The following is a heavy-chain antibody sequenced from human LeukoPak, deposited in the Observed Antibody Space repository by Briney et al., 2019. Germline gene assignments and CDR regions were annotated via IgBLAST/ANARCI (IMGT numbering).Heavy chain of an antibody. D-gene: IGHD2-21*02. CDR2: IDDVGSGT. CDR3: ATVFDF. CDR1: GFTLSSNW. V-gene: IGHV3-74*01. Sequence: GGSLRLSCAVSGFTLSSNWMHWVRQVPGKELVWVSRIDDVGSGTSYADSVKGRFTISRDDAKNTVYLQMNSLRAEDTAVYYCATVFDFWGQGTLVTVSS. J-gene: IGHJ5*01.